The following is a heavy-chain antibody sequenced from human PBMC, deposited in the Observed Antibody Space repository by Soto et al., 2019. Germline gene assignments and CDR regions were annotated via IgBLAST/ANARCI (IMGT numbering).Heavy chain of an antibody. D-gene: IGHD6-19*01. V-gene: IGHV4-30-4*08. CDR2: IYYSGST. CDR1: GGPISSGDYY. Sequence: PSETLSLTCTVSGGPISSGDYYWSWIRQHPGEGLEWIGCIYYSGSTSYNPSLRSRVTISVDTSKNQFSLKLSSVTAADTAVFYCARHYSSGSRNWFDPWGQGTLVTVSS. J-gene: IGHJ5*02. CDR3: ARHYSSGSRNWFDP.